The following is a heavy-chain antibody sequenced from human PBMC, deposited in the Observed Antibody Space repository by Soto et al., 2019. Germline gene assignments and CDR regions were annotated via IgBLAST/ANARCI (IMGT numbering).Heavy chain of an antibody. V-gene: IGHV5-51*01. CDR2: IYPGDSDT. Sequence: PXESLKIYWKGSGYSFTSYLVVWVRQMPGKGLEWMGIIYPGDSDTRYSPSFQGQVTISADKSISTAYLQWSSLKASDTAMYYCARLLIAEADIPYKWFDDWGLGTQVTVSS. J-gene: IGHJ5*02. CDR3: ARLLIAEADIPYKWFDD. D-gene: IGHD2-2*01. CDR1: GYSFTSYL.